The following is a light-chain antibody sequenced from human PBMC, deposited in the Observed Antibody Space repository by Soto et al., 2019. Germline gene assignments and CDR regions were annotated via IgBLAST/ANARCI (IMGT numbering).Light chain of an antibody. Sequence: IQVTQSPSSLCASVGDRVTITCRASQNISNFLHWYQHKPGTAPTLLIYAASNLQSGVPSRFTGGGSGTEFTLTISNLQPEDLATYYCQQSFKTGTFGQGTKV. CDR3: QQSFKTGT. CDR1: QNISNF. V-gene: IGKV1-39*01. J-gene: IGKJ1*01. CDR2: AAS.